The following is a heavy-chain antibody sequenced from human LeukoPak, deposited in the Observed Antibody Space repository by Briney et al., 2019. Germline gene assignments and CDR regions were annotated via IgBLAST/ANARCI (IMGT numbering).Heavy chain of an antibody. CDR2: IKQDGSEK. CDR1: GFTFSSYA. Sequence: GGSLRLSCAASGFTFSSYAMSWVRQAPGKGLEWVANIKQDGSEKYYVDSVKGRFTISRDNAKNSLYLQMNSLRAEDTAVYYCARTQQDYYYYYYMDVWGKGTTVTVSS. D-gene: IGHD6-13*01. J-gene: IGHJ6*03. V-gene: IGHV3-7*01. CDR3: ARTQQDYYYYYYMDV.